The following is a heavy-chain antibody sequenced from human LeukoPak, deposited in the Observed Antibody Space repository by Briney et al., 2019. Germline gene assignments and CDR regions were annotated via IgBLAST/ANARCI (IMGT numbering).Heavy chain of an antibody. D-gene: IGHD3-22*01. Sequence: PGGSLRLSCAASGFTFSSCSMNWVRQAPGKGLEWVSSISSSSSYIYYADSVKGRFTISRDNAKNSLYLQMNSLRAEDTAVYYCARWHYDSSGYYLFDYWGQGTLVTVSS. J-gene: IGHJ4*02. CDR3: ARWHYDSSGYYLFDY. CDR2: ISSSSSYI. CDR1: GFTFSSCS. V-gene: IGHV3-21*01.